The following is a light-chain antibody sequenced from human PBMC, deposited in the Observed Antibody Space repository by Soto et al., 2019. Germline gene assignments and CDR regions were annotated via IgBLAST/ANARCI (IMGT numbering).Light chain of an antibody. Sequence: EIVLTQSPATLSLSPGESATLSCRASQSVSSYLAWYQQKPGQAPRLLIYDASNRATGIPARFSGSGSGTDFTLTISSLEPEDFAVYYCQQRSNWSRTFGQGTKLEIK. CDR1: QSVSSY. CDR3: QQRSNWSRT. V-gene: IGKV3-11*01. CDR2: DAS. J-gene: IGKJ2*01.